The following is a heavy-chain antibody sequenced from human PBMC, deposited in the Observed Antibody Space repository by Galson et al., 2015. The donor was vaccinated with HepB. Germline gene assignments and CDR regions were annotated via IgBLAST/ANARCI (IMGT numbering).Heavy chain of an antibody. CDR1: GYTASTYG. CDR3: SAYNFGPNEY. Sequence: SLRLSCAASGYTASTYGTHWVRQAPGKGLEWVAVIWYDGTHIYYADSVRGRFTISRDSSKNTVYLEMNFLRDDDTAVYYCSAYNFGPNEYWGQGTLVTVAS. V-gene: IGHV3-33*01. J-gene: IGHJ4*02. D-gene: IGHD5-24*01. CDR2: IWYDGTHI.